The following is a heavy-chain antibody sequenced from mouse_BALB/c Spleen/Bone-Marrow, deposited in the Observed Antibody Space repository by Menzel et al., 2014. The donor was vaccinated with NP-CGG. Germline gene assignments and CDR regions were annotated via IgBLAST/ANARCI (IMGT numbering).Heavy chain of an antibody. CDR1: GFTFTDYY. CDR3: ARDDYGRGY. J-gene: IGHJ2*01. D-gene: IGHD1-1*01. CDR2: IRNKANGYTT. Sequence: EVKLEESGGGLVQPGGSLRLPCATSGFTFTDYYMSWVRQPPGKALEWLGFIRNKANGYTTEYSASVKGRFTISRDNSQSILYLQMNTLRAEDSATYYCARDDYGRGYWGQGTTLTVSS. V-gene: IGHV7-3*02.